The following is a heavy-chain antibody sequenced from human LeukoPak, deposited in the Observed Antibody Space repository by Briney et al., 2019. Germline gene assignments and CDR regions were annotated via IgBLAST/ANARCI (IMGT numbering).Heavy chain of an antibody. Sequence: PSETLSLTCTVSGGSISSSSYYWSWIRQPPGKGLEWIGYIYYSGSTNYNPSLKSRVTISVDTSKNQFSLKLSSVTAADTAVYYCARGVPYDFWSGYPNNWFDPWGQGTLVTVSS. J-gene: IGHJ5*02. CDR2: IYYSGST. CDR1: GGSISSSSYY. CDR3: ARGVPYDFWSGYPNNWFDP. V-gene: IGHV4-61*01. D-gene: IGHD3-3*01.